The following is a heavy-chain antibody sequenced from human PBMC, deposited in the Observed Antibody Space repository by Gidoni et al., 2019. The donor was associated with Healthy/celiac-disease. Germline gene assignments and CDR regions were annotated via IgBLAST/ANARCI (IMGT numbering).Heavy chain of an antibody. CDR1: GFPFSSYA. D-gene: IGHD3-22*01. Sequence: EVQLLESGGGLVQPGGSLRLSCAASGFPFSSYAMSWVRQAPGKGLEWVSAISGSGGSTYYADSVKGRFTISRDNSKNTLYLQMNSLRAEDTAVYYCAKGHHYYDSSGYYYSHAFDIWGQGTMVTVSS. CDR3: AKGHHYYDSSGYYYSHAFDI. J-gene: IGHJ3*02. CDR2: ISGSGGST. V-gene: IGHV3-23*01.